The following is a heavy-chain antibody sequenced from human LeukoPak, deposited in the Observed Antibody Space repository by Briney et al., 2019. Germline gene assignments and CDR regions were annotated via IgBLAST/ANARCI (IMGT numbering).Heavy chain of an antibody. Sequence: SETLSLTCTVSGGSISSSSYYWGWIRQPPGKGLEWIGSIYYSGSTYYNPSLKSRVTISVDTSKNQCSLKLSSVPAADTAVYYCATVSVGANDYWGQGTLVTVSS. J-gene: IGHJ4*02. CDR3: ATVSVGANDY. D-gene: IGHD1-26*01. CDR2: IYYSGST. CDR1: GGSISSSSYY. V-gene: IGHV4-39*07.